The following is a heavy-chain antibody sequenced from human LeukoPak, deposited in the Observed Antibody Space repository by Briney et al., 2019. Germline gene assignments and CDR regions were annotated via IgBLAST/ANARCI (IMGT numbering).Heavy chain of an antibody. J-gene: IGHJ4*02. CDR1: GGSINSYY. V-gene: IGHV4-59*01. CDR3: TRRCKDAYTLYCFDY. Sequence: SETLSLTCTVSGGSINSYYWSWIRQPPGKGLEWIGHMYYSGGTNYNPSLKSRVTISVDTSKNQLSLKLTSVTAADTAVYYCTRRCKDAYTLYCFDYWGQGTLVTVSS. CDR2: MYYSGGT. D-gene: IGHD5-24*01.